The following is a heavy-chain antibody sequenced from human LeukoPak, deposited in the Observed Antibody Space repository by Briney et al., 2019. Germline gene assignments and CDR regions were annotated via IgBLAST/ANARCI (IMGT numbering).Heavy chain of an antibody. CDR2: ISSSGKTI. J-gene: IGHJ4*02. V-gene: IGHV3-48*03. CDR1: GFTFSSYE. CDR3: ATTSIAAAVPGCFDY. Sequence: GGSLRLSCEASGFTFSSYEMDWVRQAPGKGLEWVSYISSSGKTIYYADSTKGRFTVSRDNAKNSLYLQMNSLRAEDTAVYYCATTSIAAAVPGCFDYWGQGTLVTVSS. D-gene: IGHD6-13*01.